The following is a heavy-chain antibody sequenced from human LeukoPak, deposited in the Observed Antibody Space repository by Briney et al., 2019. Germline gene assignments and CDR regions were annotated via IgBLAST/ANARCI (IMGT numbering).Heavy chain of an antibody. V-gene: IGHV3-66*01. Sequence: GGSLRLSCAVSGFTVSSNYMSWVRQAPGKGLEWVSVIYSGGSTYCADSVKGRFTISRDNSKNTLYLQMNSLRAEDTAVYYCHWGPNRDPYDYWGQGTLVTVSS. CDR1: GFTVSSNY. CDR2: IYSGGST. J-gene: IGHJ4*02. D-gene: IGHD3-16*01. CDR3: HWGPNRDPYDY.